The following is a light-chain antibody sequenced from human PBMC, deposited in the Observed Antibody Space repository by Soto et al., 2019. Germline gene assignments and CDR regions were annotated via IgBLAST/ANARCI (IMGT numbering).Light chain of an antibody. CDR1: SSDVGGYNY. V-gene: IGLV2-14*01. Sequence: QSALTQPASVSGSPGQSITISCTGTSSDVGGYNYVSWYQQHPGKAPKLMIYEVSNRPSGVSNRFSGSKSANTASLTISGLQADDEADYSCSSYTSSSTVVFGGGTKLTVL. CDR2: EVS. J-gene: IGLJ2*01. CDR3: SSYTSSSTVV.